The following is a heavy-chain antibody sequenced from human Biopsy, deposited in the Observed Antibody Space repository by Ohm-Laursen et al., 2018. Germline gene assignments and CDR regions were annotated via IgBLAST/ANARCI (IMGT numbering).Heavy chain of an antibody. Sequence: GSLRLSCSASGFTLSDRNSDWVRMAPGKGMEWVGRTNNNCKTYTKEYAASVRGRSTISRDDSKNSLYLQMNSLITEDTAVYFSARDVGSSGWCYYGMDVWGQGTTVTVSS. CDR3: ARDVGSSGWCYYGMDV. CDR2: TNNNCKTYTK. CDR1: GFTLSDRN. V-gene: IGHV3-72*01. J-gene: IGHJ6*02. D-gene: IGHD6-19*01.